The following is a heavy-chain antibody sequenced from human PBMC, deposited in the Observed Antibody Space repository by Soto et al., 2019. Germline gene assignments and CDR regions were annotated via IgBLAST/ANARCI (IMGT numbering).Heavy chain of an antibody. CDR3: ARDKITGLFDY. Sequence: QVQLQQWGAGLLKPSETLSLTCAVYGGSFSGYYWTWIRQPPGTGLEWIGEINHSGSTNYNPSLKXXVTISVDTSKYQFSLKLTSVTAADSAVYYCARDKITGLFDYWGQGTLVTVSS. CDR2: INHSGST. CDR1: GGSFSGYY. D-gene: IGHD2-8*02. V-gene: IGHV4-34*01. J-gene: IGHJ4*02.